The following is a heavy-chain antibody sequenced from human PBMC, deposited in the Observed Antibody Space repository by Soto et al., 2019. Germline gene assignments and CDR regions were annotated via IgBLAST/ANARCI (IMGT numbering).Heavy chain of an antibody. CDR3: AKAWNNTGLDAFNV. D-gene: IGHD1-1*01. V-gene: IGHV3-9*01. CDR1: GFTFGDYA. J-gene: IGHJ3*01. CDR2: IGWNSGSI. Sequence: GGSLRLSCAASGFTFGDYAMHWVRQTPGKGLEWVSGIGWNSGSIDYADSVKGRFTISRDNAKNSLYLQMNSLRAEDTALYYCAKAWNNTGLDAFNVWGQGTMVTVSS.